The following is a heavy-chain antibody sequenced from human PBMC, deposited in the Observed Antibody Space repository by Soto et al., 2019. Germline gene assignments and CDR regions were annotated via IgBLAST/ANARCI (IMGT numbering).Heavy chain of an antibody. D-gene: IGHD1-1*01. CDR1: GYDFTTYG. J-gene: IGHJ4*02. Sequence: QVHLVQSGAEVKKSGASVKVSCTGSGYDFTTYGITWVRQAPGQGLEWMAWISAHHGNTDYAQKLQGRVTVTRDTSTSTAYMELRSLRSDDTAVYYCARGRYGDYWGQGALVTVSS. V-gene: IGHV1-18*01. CDR2: ISAHHGNT. CDR3: ARGRYGDY.